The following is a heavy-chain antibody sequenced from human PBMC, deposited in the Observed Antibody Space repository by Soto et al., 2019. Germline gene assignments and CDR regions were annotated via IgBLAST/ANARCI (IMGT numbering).Heavy chain of an antibody. D-gene: IGHD3-16*01. CDR3: ARDWGDYTFDY. Sequence: PGGSLRLSCAASGFTFSNYDMHWVRQATGKGLEWVSTIDTAGDTYYPGPVKGRFTISRENAKNSLSLQMNSLRAGDTAVYYCARDWGDYTFDYWGQGTLVTVSS. CDR2: IDTAGDT. V-gene: IGHV3-13*01. J-gene: IGHJ4*02. CDR1: GFTFSNYD.